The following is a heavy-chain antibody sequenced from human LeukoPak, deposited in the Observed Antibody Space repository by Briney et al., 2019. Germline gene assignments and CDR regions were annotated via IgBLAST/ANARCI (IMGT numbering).Heavy chain of an antibody. CDR1: RFTFDDYA. V-gene: IGHV3-9*01. CDR2: ISWNSGSI. J-gene: IGHJ4*02. Sequence: GRSLRLSCAASRFTFDDYAMHWVRQAPGKGLEWVSGISWNSGSIGYADSVKGRFTISRDNAKNSLYLQMNSLRDEDTAVYYCARDRDSGDYTAAPGDYWGQGTLVTVSS. D-gene: IGHD4-17*01. CDR3: ARDRDSGDYTAAPGDY.